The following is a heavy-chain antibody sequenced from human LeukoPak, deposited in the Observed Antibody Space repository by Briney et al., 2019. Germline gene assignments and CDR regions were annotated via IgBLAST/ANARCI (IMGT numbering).Heavy chain of an antibody. Sequence: GGSLRLSCAASGFTFSSYAMSWVRQAPGKGLEWVSAISGSGGSTYYADSVKGRFTISRDNSKNTLYLQMNSLRAEDTAVYYCAKDEGVDCNSSTDYWGQGTLDTVSS. CDR3: AKDEGVDCNSSTDY. J-gene: IGHJ4*02. D-gene: IGHD2-21*02. CDR1: GFTFSSYA. V-gene: IGHV3-23*01. CDR2: ISGSGGST.